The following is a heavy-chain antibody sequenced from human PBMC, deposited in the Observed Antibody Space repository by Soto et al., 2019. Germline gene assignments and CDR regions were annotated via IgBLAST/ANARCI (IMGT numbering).Heavy chain of an antibody. Sequence: EVQLVESGGGLVQPGGSLRLSCAASGFTVSTNYMRWVRQAPGKGLERVSVIYSGGSTYYADSVKGRFTISRDNSKNTLSLQMNSLRAEATAVYYCTNSGWSFDYWGQGTLVTVSS. CDR3: TNSGWSFDY. D-gene: IGHD6-19*01. CDR1: GFTVSTNY. V-gene: IGHV3-66*01. CDR2: IYSGGST. J-gene: IGHJ4*02.